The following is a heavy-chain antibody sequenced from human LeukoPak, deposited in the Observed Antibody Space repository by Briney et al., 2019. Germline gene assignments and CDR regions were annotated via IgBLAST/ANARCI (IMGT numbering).Heavy chain of an antibody. Sequence: ASVKVSCKASGYTFTSYGISWVRQAPGQGLEWMGWISTYNGHTNYARKVQGRVTMTTDTSTSTAYMELRSLRSDDTAVYYCARDRGIGVYYYYGMDVWGQGTTVTVSS. V-gene: IGHV1-18*01. CDR3: ARDRGIGVYYYYGMDV. CDR2: ISTYNGHT. J-gene: IGHJ6*02. D-gene: IGHD6-19*01. CDR1: GYTFTSYG.